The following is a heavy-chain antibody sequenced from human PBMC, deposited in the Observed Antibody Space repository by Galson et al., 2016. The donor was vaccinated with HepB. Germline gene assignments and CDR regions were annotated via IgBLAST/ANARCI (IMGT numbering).Heavy chain of an antibody. CDR1: GGTFSSFA. CDR3: GRGEGSVVEVTFDH. Sequence: SVKVSCKASGGTFSSFAISWMRQAPGQGLEWMGGIIPIFGSATYAQKFQGRLTITADESTNTASMELSSLTSEDTAVYYCGRGEGSVVEVTFDHWGQGTLVTVSS. D-gene: IGHD2-21*02. V-gene: IGHV1-69*13. J-gene: IGHJ4*02. CDR2: IIPIFGSA.